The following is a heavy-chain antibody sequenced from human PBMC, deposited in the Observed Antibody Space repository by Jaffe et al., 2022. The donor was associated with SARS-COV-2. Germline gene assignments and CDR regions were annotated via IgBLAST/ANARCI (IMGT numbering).Heavy chain of an antibody. CDR1: GFAFNHYN. CDR2: ISYDGSDK. J-gene: IGHJ4*02. CDR3: ASPSGWSTSY. V-gene: IGHV3-30*04. Sequence: QVHLVESGGGVVQPGRSLRLSCTASGFAFNHYNMHWVRQAPGKGLEWVAVISYDGSDKYYADPVKGRFTISRDNPNNTLYLQMNSLRAEDTAVYYCASPSGWSTSYCGQGTLVTVSS. D-gene: IGHD6-19*01.